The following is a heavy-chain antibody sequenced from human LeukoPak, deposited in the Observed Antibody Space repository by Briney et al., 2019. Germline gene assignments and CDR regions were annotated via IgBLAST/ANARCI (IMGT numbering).Heavy chain of an antibody. J-gene: IGHJ6*03. D-gene: IGHD1-20*01. CDR2: IYYSGNT. CDR1: GGSISSSNYY. V-gene: IGHV4-39*07. Sequence: SETLSLTCTISGGSISSSNYYWAWIRQPPGKGLEWIGSIYYSGNTNYNPSLKSRVTISVDTSKNQFSLKLSSVTAADTAVYYCARVGTGITGTNDVSYYYYYMDVWGKGTTVTISS. CDR3: ARVGTGITGTNDVSYYYYYMDV.